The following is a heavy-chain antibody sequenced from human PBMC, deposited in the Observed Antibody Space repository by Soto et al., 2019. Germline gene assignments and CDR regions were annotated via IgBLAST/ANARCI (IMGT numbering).Heavy chain of an antibody. Sequence: ASVKVSCKASGGTFSSYAISWVRQAPGQGLEWMGGIIPIFGTANYAQKFQGRVTITADESTSTAYMELSSLRSEDTAVYYCARLSRYDYVWGSYRHDAFDIWGQGTMVTVSS. CDR1: GGTFSSYA. J-gene: IGHJ3*02. V-gene: IGHV1-69*13. CDR2: IIPIFGTA. CDR3: ARLSRYDYVWGSYRHDAFDI. D-gene: IGHD3-16*02.